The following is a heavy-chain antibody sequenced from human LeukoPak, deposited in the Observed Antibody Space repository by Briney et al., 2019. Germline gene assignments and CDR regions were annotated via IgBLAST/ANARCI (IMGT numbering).Heavy chain of an antibody. V-gene: IGHV4-31*03. J-gene: IGHJ4*02. CDR1: GDSISSGGYY. Sequence: PAETLSLTCTVSGDSISSGGYYWSWIRQHPGKGLEWIGYIYYSGSTYYNPSLKSRVTISVDTSKNQFSLKLSSVTAADTAVYYCARSLAPGSSGYPDYWGQGTLVTVSS. D-gene: IGHD3-22*01. CDR3: ARSLAPGSSGYPDY. CDR2: IYYSGST.